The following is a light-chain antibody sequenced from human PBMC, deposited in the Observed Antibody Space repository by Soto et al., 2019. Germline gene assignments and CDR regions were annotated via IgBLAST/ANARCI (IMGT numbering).Light chain of an antibody. V-gene: IGKV1-9*01. CDR3: QHLNNYPPFT. CDR2: GTF. CDR1: QDIKTY. J-gene: IGKJ3*01. Sequence: IQLTQSPSSLSASVGDRVSITCRASQDIKTYLAWYQQKQGKAPKLLISGTFTLQSGVPSRFNGSGSSTDFTLTISRLQPEDFATYYCQHLNNYPPFTFGPGTKVDLE.